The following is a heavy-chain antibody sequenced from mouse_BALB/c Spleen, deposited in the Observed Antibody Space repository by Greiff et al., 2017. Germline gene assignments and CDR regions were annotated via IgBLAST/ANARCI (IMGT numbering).Heavy chain of an antibody. Sequence: EVKLQESGGGLVQPGGSLKLSCAASGFDFSRYWMSWVRQAPGKGLEWIGEINPDSSTINYTPSLKDKFIISRDNAKNTLYLQMSKVRSEDTALYYCARLLLRAWFAYWGQGTLVTVSA. J-gene: IGHJ3*01. CDR3: ARLLLRAWFAY. CDR2: INPDSSTI. D-gene: IGHD1-1*01. CDR1: GFDFSRYW. V-gene: IGHV4-1*02.